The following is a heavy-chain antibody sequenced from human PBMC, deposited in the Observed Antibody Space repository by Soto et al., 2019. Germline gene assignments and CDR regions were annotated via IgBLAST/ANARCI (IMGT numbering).Heavy chain of an antibody. D-gene: IGHD6-13*01. CDR2: IIPYYNTL. Sequence: QAQVVQSGAEVRKPGSSVKLSCKASEGTFNSYAIAWVRQAPGQGLEWMGGIIPYYNTLNYAQKFQDRVTITADDSTNTVHMELSSLRSDDTAVYFCASGASRWYPYFFDSCAQGTLVTVSS. J-gene: IGHJ4*02. CDR1: EGTFNSYA. CDR3: ASGASRWYPYFFDS. V-gene: IGHV1-69*01.